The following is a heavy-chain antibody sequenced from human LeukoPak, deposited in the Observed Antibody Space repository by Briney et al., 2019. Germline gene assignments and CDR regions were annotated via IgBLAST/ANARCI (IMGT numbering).Heavy chain of an antibody. CDR3: ARRSYYDSSGMNWFDP. CDR2: IYTSGST. Sequence: SETLSLTCTVSGGSISSSYGSWIRQPAGQGLEWIGRIYTSGSTNYNPSLKSRVTMSVDTSKNQFSLKLSSVTAADTAVYYCARRSYYDSSGMNWFDPWGQGTLVTVSS. D-gene: IGHD3-22*01. J-gene: IGHJ5*02. V-gene: IGHV4-4*07. CDR1: GGSISSSY.